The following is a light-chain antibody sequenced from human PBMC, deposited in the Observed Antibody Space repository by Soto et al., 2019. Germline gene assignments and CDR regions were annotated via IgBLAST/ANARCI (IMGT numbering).Light chain of an antibody. CDR2: DVI. Sequence: QSALTQPPSASGSPGQSVTISCTGTSSDVGGYNFVSWYQQHPGKAPKLMIYDVISRPSGVPGLCTGCKSSNTASLTGSGLQAEYEADYYSSSYADNNNYVFGTGTKLTVL. CDR3: SSYADNNNYV. J-gene: IGLJ1*01. CDR1: SSDVGGYNF. V-gene: IGLV2-8*01.